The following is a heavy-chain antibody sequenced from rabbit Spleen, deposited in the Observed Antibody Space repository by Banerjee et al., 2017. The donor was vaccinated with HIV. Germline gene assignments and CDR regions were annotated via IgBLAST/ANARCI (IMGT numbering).Heavy chain of an antibody. V-gene: IGHV1S40*01. CDR2: IDSGSSSFT. CDR1: GVSFSGSSY. J-gene: IGHJ4*01. CDR3: ARDLAGVIGWNFNL. Sequence: QSLEESGGDLVKPGASLTLTCIAAGVSFSGSSYMCWVRQAPGKGLEWIACIDSGSSSFTYFASWAKGRFTISKPSSTTVTLQMTSLTAADTATYFCARDLAGVIGWNFNLWGPGTLVTVS. D-gene: IGHD4-1*01.